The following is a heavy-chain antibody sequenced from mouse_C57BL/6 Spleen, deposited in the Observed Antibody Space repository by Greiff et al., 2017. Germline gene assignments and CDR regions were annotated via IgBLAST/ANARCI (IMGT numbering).Heavy chain of an antibody. J-gene: IGHJ3*01. V-gene: IGHV1-81*01. CDR1: GYTFTSYG. Sequence: QVQLQQSGAELARPGASVKLSCKASGYTFTSYGISWVKQRTGQGLEWIGEIYPRSGNTYYNEKFKGKATLTADKSSSTAYMELRSLTSEDSAVYFCARSGYYSNWGFAYWGQGTLVTVSA. D-gene: IGHD2-5*01. CDR3: ARSGYYSNWGFAY. CDR2: IYPRSGNT.